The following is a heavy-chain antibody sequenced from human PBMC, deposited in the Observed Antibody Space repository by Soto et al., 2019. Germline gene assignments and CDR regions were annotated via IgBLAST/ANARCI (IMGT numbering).Heavy chain of an antibody. Sequence: PGGSLRLSCAASGFTFSSYAMSWVRQAPGKGLEWVSAISGSGGSTYYADSVKGRFTISRDNSKNTLYLQMNSLRAEDTAVYYCAKDFISGPRNGNWFDPWGQGTLVTVSS. CDR2: ISGSGGST. J-gene: IGHJ5*02. D-gene: IGHD3-10*01. CDR1: GFTFSSYA. V-gene: IGHV3-23*01. CDR3: AKDFISGPRNGNWFDP.